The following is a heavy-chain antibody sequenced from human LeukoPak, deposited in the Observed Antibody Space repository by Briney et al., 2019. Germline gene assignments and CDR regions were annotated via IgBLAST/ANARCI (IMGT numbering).Heavy chain of an antibody. CDR3: ARMGLSYCSGVHCFSIDY. V-gene: IGHV4-39*07. CDR1: GGSISSSSYY. Sequence: PSETLSLTCTVSGGSISSSSYYWGWIRQPPGKGLEWIGRIYASGGTTYNPSLKSRVTMSIDTSKKQFSLKLTSVAAADTAIYYCARMGLSYCSGVHCFSIDYWGQGALVTVSS. CDR2: IYASGGT. D-gene: IGHD2-15*01. J-gene: IGHJ4*02.